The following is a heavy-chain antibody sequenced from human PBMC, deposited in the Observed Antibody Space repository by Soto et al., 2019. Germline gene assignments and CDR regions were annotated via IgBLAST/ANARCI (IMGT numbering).Heavy chain of an antibody. CDR1: EFTFSSYS. V-gene: IGHV3-21*01. Sequence: GGSLRLSCAASEFTFSSYSMNWVRQAPGKGLEWVSSISSSSSYIYYADSVKGRFTISRDNAKNSLYLQVNSLRAEDPAVYYCARYVGGSSTGSYYYYMDVWGKGTTVTVSS. D-gene: IGHD2-2*01. CDR2: ISSSSSYI. J-gene: IGHJ6*03. CDR3: ARYVGGSSTGSYYYYMDV.